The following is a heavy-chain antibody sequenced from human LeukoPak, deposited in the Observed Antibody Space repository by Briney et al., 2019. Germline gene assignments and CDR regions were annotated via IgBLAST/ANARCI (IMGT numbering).Heavy chain of an antibody. Sequence: ASVKVSCKASGYTFTGYYMHWVRQAPGQGLEWMGIINPSGGSTSYAQKFQGRVTMTRDTSTSTVYMELSSLRSEDTAVYYCARDRFRIVVVPAAIAGRTNWFDPWGQGTLVTVSS. CDR3: ARDRFRIVVVPAAIAGRTNWFDP. D-gene: IGHD2-2*02. CDR2: INPSGGST. J-gene: IGHJ5*02. V-gene: IGHV1-46*01. CDR1: GYTFTGYY.